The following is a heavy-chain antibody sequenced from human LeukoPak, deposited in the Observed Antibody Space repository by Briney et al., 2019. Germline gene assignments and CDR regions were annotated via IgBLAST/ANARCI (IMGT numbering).Heavy chain of an antibody. Sequence: SETLSLTCTVSGGSISSYYWSWIRQPPGKGLEWIGYIYYSGTTNYSPSLKSRVTISVDTSRNQFSLKLSSVTAADTAVYYCARNHRDCSGDRCNVFDHWGQGTLVTVSS. D-gene: IGHD2-15*01. V-gene: IGHV4-59*08. CDR3: ARNHRDCSGDRCNVFDH. CDR2: IYYSGTT. J-gene: IGHJ4*02. CDR1: GGSISSYY.